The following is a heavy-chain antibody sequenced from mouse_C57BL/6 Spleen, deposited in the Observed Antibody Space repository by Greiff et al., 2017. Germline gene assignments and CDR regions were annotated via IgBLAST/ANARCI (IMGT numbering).Heavy chain of an antibody. J-gene: IGHJ2*01. Sequence: VQLQQPGAELVKPGASVKLSCKASGYTFTSYWMHWVKQRPGQGLEWIGMIHPNSGSTNYNEKFKSKATLTVDKSSSTAYMQLSSLTSEDSAVYYCAREGFITTVVATNYFDYWGQGTTLTVSS. V-gene: IGHV1-64*01. D-gene: IGHD1-1*01. CDR3: AREGFITTVVATNYFDY. CDR1: GYTFTSYW. CDR2: IHPNSGST.